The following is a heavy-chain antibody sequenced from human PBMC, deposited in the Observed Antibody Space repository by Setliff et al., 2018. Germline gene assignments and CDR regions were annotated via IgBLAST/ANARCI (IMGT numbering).Heavy chain of an antibody. CDR3: ARGYSGYDYLKPFDY. CDR1: GGSISSHY. V-gene: IGHV4-59*08. J-gene: IGHJ4*02. Sequence: SETLSLTCTVSGGSISSHYWSWIRQPPGKGLEWIGYIYYSGGTNYNPSLKSRVTISVDTSKNQFSLKLSSVTAADTAVYYCARGYSGYDYLKPFDYWGQGTLVTVSS. CDR2: IYYSGGT. D-gene: IGHD5-12*01.